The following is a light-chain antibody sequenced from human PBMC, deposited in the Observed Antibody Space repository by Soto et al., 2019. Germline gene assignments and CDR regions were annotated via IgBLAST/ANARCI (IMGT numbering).Light chain of an antibody. J-gene: IGLJ1*01. CDR1: SSDVGSYNL. CDR3: CSYAGTNTFV. Sequence: QSVLTQPASVSWSPGQSITISCTGTSSDVGSYNLVSWYQQHPGKAPKLMIYKGNKRPSGVSNRFSGSKSANTASLTISGLQTEDEADYYCCSYAGTNTFVFGTGTKLTVL. V-gene: IGLV2-23*01. CDR2: KGN.